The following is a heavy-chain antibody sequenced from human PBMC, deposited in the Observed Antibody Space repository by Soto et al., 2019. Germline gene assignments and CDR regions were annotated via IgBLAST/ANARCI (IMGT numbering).Heavy chain of an antibody. V-gene: IGHV1-3*01. CDR1: GYTFTSYA. J-gene: IGHJ6*02. D-gene: IGHD3-3*01. CDR3: ARDPYYDFWSGYYTPYVDYYGMDV. Sequence: ASVKVSCKASGYTFTSYAMHWVRQAPGQRLEWMGWINAGNGNTKYSQKFRGRVTITRDTSASTAYMELSSLRSEDTAVYYCARDPYYDFWSGYYTPYVDYYGMDVWGQGTTVTVSS. CDR2: INAGNGNT.